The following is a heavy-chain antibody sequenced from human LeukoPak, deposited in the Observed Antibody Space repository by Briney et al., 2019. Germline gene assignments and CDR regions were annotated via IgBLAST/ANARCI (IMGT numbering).Heavy chain of an antibody. CDR1: GYTFTGYY. CDR2: INPNSGGT. J-gene: IGHJ6*02. Sequence: VASVKVSCKASGYTFTGYYMHWVRQAPGQGLEWMGWINPNSGGTNYAQKFQGRVTMTRDTSISTAYMELSRLRSDDTAVYYCAREWVATVTIYYYYGMDVWGQGTTVTVSS. D-gene: IGHD4-17*01. V-gene: IGHV1-2*02. CDR3: AREWVATVTIYYYYGMDV.